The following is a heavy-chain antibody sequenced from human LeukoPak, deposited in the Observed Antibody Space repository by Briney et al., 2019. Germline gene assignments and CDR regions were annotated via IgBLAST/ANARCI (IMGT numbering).Heavy chain of an antibody. CDR3: ARDGYSGSSLFDY. CDR1: GGSINSHF. V-gene: IGHV4-59*11. D-gene: IGHD1-26*01. Sequence: TSETLSLTCTVSGGSINSHFWSWIRQPPGKGLEWIGYIHSTGSTNYNPSLKSRVTISVDTSRNQFFLKLSSVTAADTAVYYCARDGYSGSSLFDYWGQGALVTVSS. J-gene: IGHJ4*02. CDR2: IHSTGST.